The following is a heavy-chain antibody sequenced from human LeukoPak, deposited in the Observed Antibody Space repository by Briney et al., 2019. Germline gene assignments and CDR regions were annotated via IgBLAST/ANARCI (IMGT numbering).Heavy chain of an antibody. Sequence: GGSLRLSCAASGFSFTNYGMSWVRQAPGKGLEWVSFISASGSSTHYADSVKRRFTISRDNSKNTVHLQINSLRAEDTATYYCAKGAQYDFWSGYTIEYFDVWGQGTLVSVSS. CDR2: ISASGSST. D-gene: IGHD3-3*01. V-gene: IGHV3-23*01. J-gene: IGHJ4*02. CDR3: AKGAQYDFWSGYTIEYFDV. CDR1: GFSFTNYG.